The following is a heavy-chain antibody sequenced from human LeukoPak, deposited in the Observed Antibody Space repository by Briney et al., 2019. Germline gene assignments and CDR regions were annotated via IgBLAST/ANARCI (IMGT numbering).Heavy chain of an antibody. CDR1: SGSISSYY. CDR2: IYTSGST. Sequence: SETLSLTCTVSSGSISSYYWSWIRQPAGKGLEWIGRIYTSGSTNYNPSLKSRVTISVDTSKNQFSLKLSSVTAADTAVYYCARDLEGVAAAKFDPWGQGTLVTVSS. D-gene: IGHD2-15*01. CDR3: ARDLEGVAAAKFDP. V-gene: IGHV4-4*07. J-gene: IGHJ5*02.